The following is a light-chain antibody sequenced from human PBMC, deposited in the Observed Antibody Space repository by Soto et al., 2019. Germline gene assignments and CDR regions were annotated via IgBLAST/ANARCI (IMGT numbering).Light chain of an antibody. CDR2: KVS. CDR3: MQSTHWPIT. Sequence: DVVMTQSPLSLPVALGQPASISCRSSHSLVYSDGNTYLSWFQQRPGQSPRRLIYKVSNRDSGVPDRFSGSGSGTDFTLKISRVEAGDVGLYYCMQSTHWPITFGQGTRLDIK. CDR1: HSLVYSDGNTY. V-gene: IGKV2-30*01. J-gene: IGKJ5*01.